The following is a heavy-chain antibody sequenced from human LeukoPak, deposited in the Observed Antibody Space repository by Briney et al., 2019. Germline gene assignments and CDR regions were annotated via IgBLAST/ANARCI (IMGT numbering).Heavy chain of an antibody. CDR3: ARFTEGGSVY. D-gene: IGHD2-15*01. CDR2: ISSNGDTT. Sequence: GGSLRLSCSASGFTFSSFAMHWVRQAPGKGLDYISSISSNGDTTYYADSVKGRFTISRDNAKNTLYLQMSSLRAEDTAVYYCARFTEGGSVYWGQGTLVTVSS. V-gene: IGHV3-64*04. J-gene: IGHJ4*02. CDR1: GFTFSSFA.